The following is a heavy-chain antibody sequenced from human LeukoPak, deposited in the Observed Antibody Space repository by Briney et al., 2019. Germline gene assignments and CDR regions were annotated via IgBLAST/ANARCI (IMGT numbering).Heavy chain of an antibody. CDR2: ISSGGSSI. J-gene: IGHJ6*02. Sequence: GGSLRLSCAASGFTFNTYEMNWVRQAPGKGLEWVSYISSGGSSIYYADSVKGRFTISRDNAKNSLYLQMNSLRAEDTVVYYCARRQFYYYGMDVWGQGTTVTVSS. CDR1: GFTFNTYE. CDR3: ARRQFYYYGMDV. D-gene: IGHD5-24*01. V-gene: IGHV3-48*03.